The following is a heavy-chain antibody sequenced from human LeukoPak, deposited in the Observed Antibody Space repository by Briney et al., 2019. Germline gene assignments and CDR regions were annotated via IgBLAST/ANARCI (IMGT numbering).Heavy chain of an antibody. D-gene: IGHD2-15*01. CDR1: GGAISSGGHY. CDR3: ARLVCGGGSCPAEFAY. J-gene: IGHJ4*02. V-gene: IGHV4-39*01. CDR2: IYYSGST. Sequence: SETLSLTCIVSGGAISSGGHYWGWIRQPPGKGLEWIGSIYYSGSTYYNPSLNSRVTIFIDMSKNQFSLKLSSVTATDTAVYYCARLVCGGGSCPAEFAYWGQGTLVTVSS.